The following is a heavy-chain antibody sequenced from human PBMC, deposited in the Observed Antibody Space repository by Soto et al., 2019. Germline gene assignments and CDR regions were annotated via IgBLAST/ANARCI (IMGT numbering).Heavy chain of an antibody. J-gene: IGHJ5*02. CDR2: INPNSGGT. D-gene: IGHD3-9*01. CDR1: GYTFTGYY. Sequence: GASVKVSCKASGYTFTGYYMHWVRQAPGQGLEWMGWINPNSGGTNYAQKFQGRVTMTRDTSISTAYMELGRLRSDDTAVYYCARDRTYYDILTGYYGRFDPWGQGTLVTVSS. CDR3: ARDRTYYDILTGYYGRFDP. V-gene: IGHV1-2*02.